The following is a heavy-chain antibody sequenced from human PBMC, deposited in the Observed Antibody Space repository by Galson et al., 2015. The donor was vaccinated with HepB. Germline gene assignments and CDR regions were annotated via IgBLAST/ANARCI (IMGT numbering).Heavy chain of an antibody. CDR1: GFTFSSYA. CDR2: ISSNGGST. D-gene: IGHD5-12*01. CDR3: VKDRMRYSGYESDAFDI. V-gene: IGHV3-64D*06. Sequence: SLRLSCAASGFTFSSYAMHWVRQAPGKGLEYVSAISSNGGSTYYADSVKGRFTISRDNSKNTLYLQMSSLRAEDTAVYYCVKDRMRYSGYESDAFDIWGQGTMVTVSS. J-gene: IGHJ3*02.